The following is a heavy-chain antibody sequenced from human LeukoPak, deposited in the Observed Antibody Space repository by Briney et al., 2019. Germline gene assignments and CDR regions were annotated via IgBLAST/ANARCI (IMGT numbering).Heavy chain of an antibody. CDR2: INPNSGGT. Sequence: ASVKVSCKASGYTFTGYYMHWVRQAPGQGLEWMGWINPNSGGTNYAQKFQGRVTMTRDTSISTAYMELSRLRSDDTAVYYCARAYYGSGSPPVRAFDIWGQGTMVTVSS. CDR3: ARAYYGSGSPPVRAFDI. D-gene: IGHD3-10*01. V-gene: IGHV1-2*02. J-gene: IGHJ3*02. CDR1: GYTFTGYY.